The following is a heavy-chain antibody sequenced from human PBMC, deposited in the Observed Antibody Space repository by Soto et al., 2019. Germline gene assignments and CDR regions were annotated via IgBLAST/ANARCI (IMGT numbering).Heavy chain of an antibody. J-gene: IGHJ4*02. V-gene: IGHV1-69*13. CDR3: ATGVIWIGYFTVDS. CDR2: FIPVYRTL. CDR1: GGTFSSYA. Sequence: SVKVSCKASGGTFSSYAISWVRQAPGQGLEWLGGFIPVYRTLNYAQKFQGRVTITADESTGTAYMTLSSLASDDTAVYYCATGVIWIGYFTVDSWGQGTRVTVSS. D-gene: IGHD3-3*01.